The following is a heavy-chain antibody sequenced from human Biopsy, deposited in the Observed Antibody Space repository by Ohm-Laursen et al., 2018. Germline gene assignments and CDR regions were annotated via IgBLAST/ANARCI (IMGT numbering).Heavy chain of an antibody. D-gene: IGHD3-3*01. CDR2: ISWNGPLK. Sequence: SLRLSCAASGFKFHDYAMHWVRQVPGKGLEWVAGISWNGPLKFYADSVKGRFTISRDNTKKILFLQMNSLRLEDTAFYYCAKDSFVMEWGGGGVWGQGTTVTVSS. CDR1: GFKFHDYA. V-gene: IGHV3-9*01. CDR3: AKDSFVMEWGGGGV. J-gene: IGHJ6*02.